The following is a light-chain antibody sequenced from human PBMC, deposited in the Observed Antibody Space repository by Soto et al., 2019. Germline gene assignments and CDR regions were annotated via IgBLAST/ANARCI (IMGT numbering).Light chain of an antibody. J-gene: IGKJ5*01. CDR3: QQCGSSLMT. Sequence: VLTPAPRTLYLSPLSRSTLSFKAIQIVSCYIVWYQQKPGQAPRLLIYGASSRATGIPDRFSGSGSGTDFTLTISRREPEDFAVYFCQQCGSSLMTFGQWTRLEIK. CDR1: QIVSCY. CDR2: GAS. V-gene: IGKV3-20*01.